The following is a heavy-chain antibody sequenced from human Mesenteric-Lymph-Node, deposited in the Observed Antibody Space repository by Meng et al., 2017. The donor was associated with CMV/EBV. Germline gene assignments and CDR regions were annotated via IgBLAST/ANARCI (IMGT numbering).Heavy chain of an antibody. D-gene: IGHD3-3*01. CDR2: INSDGSST. Sequence: GESLKISCAASGFTFSSYAMSWVRQAPGKGLVWVSRINSDGSSTNYADSVKGRFTISRDNAKNTLYLQMNSLRAEDTAVYFCARDMRYDFWSGFYAMDVWGQGTTVTVSS. J-gene: IGHJ6*02. CDR3: ARDMRYDFWSGFYAMDV. V-gene: IGHV3-74*01. CDR1: GFTFSSYA.